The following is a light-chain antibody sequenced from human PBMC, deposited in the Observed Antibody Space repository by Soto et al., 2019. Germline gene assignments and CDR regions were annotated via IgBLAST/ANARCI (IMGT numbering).Light chain of an antibody. V-gene: IGKV3-11*01. J-gene: IGKJ4*01. CDR1: QSVSID. Sequence: EIVLTQSPATLSLSPGERPTLSCRASQSVSIDLAWYQQKPGQAPRLLIYDASSRANGIPARFSGSGSGTDFTLTFSSLEPEDFAVYYCQQRINWRRLTFGGGTKVDIK. CDR3: QQRINWRRLT. CDR2: DAS.